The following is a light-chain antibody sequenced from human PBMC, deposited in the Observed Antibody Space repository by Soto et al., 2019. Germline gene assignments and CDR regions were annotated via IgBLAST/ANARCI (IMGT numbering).Light chain of an antibody. CDR3: LKYSNWPRT. CDR1: QSVSSN. V-gene: IGKV3-15*01. Sequence: EIVMTQSPVTLSVSPGERATLSCRASQSVSSNLAWYQQKPGQAPRLLIDGASARATGIPARFSGSGSGTEFTLTISSPQSEDFAVYHCLKYSNWPRTFGQGTKVEIK. J-gene: IGKJ1*01. CDR2: GAS.